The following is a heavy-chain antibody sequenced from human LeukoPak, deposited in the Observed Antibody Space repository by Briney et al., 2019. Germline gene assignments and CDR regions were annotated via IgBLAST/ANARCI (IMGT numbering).Heavy chain of an antibody. CDR2: ISSSSSYI. Sequence: GGSLRLSCAASGFTFSSYSMNWVRQAPGKGLEWVSSISSSSSYIYYADSEKGRFTISRDNAKNSLYLQMNSLRAEDTAVYYCAREGIVGATTAWFDPWGQGTLVTVSS. CDR1: GFTFSSYS. D-gene: IGHD1-26*01. J-gene: IGHJ5*02. CDR3: AREGIVGATTAWFDP. V-gene: IGHV3-21*01.